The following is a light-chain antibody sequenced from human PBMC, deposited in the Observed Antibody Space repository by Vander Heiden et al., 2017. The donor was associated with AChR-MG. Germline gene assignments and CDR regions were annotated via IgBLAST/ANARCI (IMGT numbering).Light chain of an antibody. Sequence: DIQMTQSPSSLSASVGDRVTITCRASQSISTYLSWYQQKPGKAPELLIYAAFNLQSGVPSRFNGSGLGTDFTLTISSLQPEDFATYYCQQSDSTPWTFGQGTKVEIK. CDR2: AAF. CDR3: QQSDSTPWT. V-gene: IGKV1-39*01. CDR1: QSISTY. J-gene: IGKJ1*01.